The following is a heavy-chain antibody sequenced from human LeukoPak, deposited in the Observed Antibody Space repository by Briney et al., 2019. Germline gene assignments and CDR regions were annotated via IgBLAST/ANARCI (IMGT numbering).Heavy chain of an antibody. D-gene: IGHD3-10*01. Sequence: GGALRLSCAASGFTFSDYYMSWIRHAPGKGLEWVSYISTSSSYTNYADSVKGRFTISRDNAKNSLYLQMNRLRAEDTAVYYCARRYGSGSYVDYWGQGTLVTVSS. CDR1: GFTFSDYY. CDR2: ISTSSSYT. J-gene: IGHJ4*02. CDR3: ARRYGSGSYVDY. V-gene: IGHV3-11*03.